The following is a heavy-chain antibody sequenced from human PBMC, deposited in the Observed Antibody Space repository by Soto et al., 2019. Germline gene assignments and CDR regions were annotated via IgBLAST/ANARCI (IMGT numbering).Heavy chain of an antibody. V-gene: IGHV3-30*19. CDR3: ARGDYGDAPGVDY. J-gene: IGHJ4*02. CDR2: IWYDGSNK. D-gene: IGHD4-17*01. CDR1: GFTFSSYG. Sequence: QVQLVESGGGVVQPGRSLRLSCAASGFTFSSYGMHWVRQAPGKGLEWVAVIWYDGSNKYYADSVKGRFTISRDNSKNTLYLQMNSLRAEDTAVYYCARGDYGDAPGVDYWGQGTLVTVSS.